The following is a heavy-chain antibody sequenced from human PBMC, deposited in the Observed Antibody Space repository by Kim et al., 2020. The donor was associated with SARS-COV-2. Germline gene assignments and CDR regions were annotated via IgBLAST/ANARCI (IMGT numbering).Heavy chain of an antibody. CDR2: IKQDGSPK. J-gene: IGHJ4*02. V-gene: IGHV3-7*03. Sequence: GGSLRLSCAASGFTFSNYWMNWVRQAPGKGLEWVANIKQDGSPKSYMDSVKGRFTISRDNAKNSLYLQMNRLRAEDTAVYYCTTAIRGATGYWGQGTLVTVSS. D-gene: IGHD3-10*01. CDR3: TTAIRGATGY. CDR1: GFTFSNYW.